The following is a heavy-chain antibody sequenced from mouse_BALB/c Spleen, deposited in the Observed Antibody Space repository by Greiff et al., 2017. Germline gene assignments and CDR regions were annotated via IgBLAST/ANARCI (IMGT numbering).Heavy chain of an antibody. V-gene: IGHV5-9-4*01. J-gene: IGHJ4*01. CDR3: ARATTALYYAMDY. CDR2: ISSGGSYT. D-gene: IGHD1-2*01. Sequence: DVHLVESGGGLVKPGGSLKLSCAASGFTFSSYAMSWVRQSPEKRLEWVAEISSGGSYTYYPDTVTGRFTISRDNAKNTLYLEMSSLRSEDTAMYYCARATTALYYAMDYWGQGTSVTVSS. CDR1: GFTFSSYA.